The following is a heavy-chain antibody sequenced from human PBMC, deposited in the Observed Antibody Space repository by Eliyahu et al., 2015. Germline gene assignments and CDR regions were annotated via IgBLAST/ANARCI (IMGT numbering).Heavy chain of an antibody. CDR2: NIPIFGVT. Sequence: SCVASGDTFNAHGLSWVRQAPGQGLEWVGGNIPIFGVTXYGQKFQGRVSITLDESTTTAYLELNSLKSDDSGIYYCARGDFGGNVYYFDSWGQGTQIIVSS. CDR3: ARGDFGGNVYYFDS. D-gene: IGHD4-23*01. CDR1: GDTFNAHG. J-gene: IGHJ4*02. V-gene: IGHV1-69*19.